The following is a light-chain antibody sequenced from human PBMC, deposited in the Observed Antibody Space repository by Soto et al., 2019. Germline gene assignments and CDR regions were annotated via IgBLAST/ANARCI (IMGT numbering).Light chain of an antibody. J-gene: IGLJ1*01. CDR1: SSDVGGYNY. CDR2: DVS. Sequence: QSALTQPRSVSGSPGQSVTISCTGTSSDVGGYNYVSWYQQHPGKAPKLMIYDVSKRPSGVHDRFYGSKSGNTASLTISGLQAEDEADYYCCSYAGSYSDVFGTGTKVTVL. V-gene: IGLV2-11*01. CDR3: CSYAGSYSDV.